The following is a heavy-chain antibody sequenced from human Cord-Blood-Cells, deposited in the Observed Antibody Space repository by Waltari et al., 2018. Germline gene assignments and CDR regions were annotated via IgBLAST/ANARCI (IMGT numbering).Heavy chain of an antibody. V-gene: IGHV5-51*01. J-gene: IGHJ4*02. D-gene: IGHD3-10*01. CDR1: GYSFTSYW. CDR3: ARQVPMVQGVIDY. CDR2: IYPGDSDT. Sequence: APLVQSGAEVKKPGASLKISCRGAGYSFTSYWIGWVRQMPGKGLAWMGIIYPGDSDTRYSPSFQGQVTISADKSSSTAYLQWSSLKASDTAMYYCARQVPMVQGVIDYWGQGTLVTVSS.